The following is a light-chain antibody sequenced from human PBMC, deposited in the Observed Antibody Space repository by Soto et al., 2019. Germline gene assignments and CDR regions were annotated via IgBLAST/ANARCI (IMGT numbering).Light chain of an antibody. CDR1: QSVSSAY. J-gene: IGKJ5*01. Sequence: EIVLTQSPGTLSLSPGERVTLSCRSSQSVSSAYLAWYQQKRGQAPRLLIYGASNRATGIPDRFSGSGSETDFTLTISRLEPEDFALYYCQQYAGSPITFGQGTRLEIK. CDR2: GAS. CDR3: QQYAGSPIT. V-gene: IGKV3-20*01.